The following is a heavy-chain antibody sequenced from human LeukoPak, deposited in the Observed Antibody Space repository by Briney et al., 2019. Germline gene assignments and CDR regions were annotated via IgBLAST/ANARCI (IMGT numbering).Heavy chain of an antibody. D-gene: IGHD4-17*01. J-gene: IGHJ4*02. CDR2: ILYDGSNK. CDR3: AKGDDYGDLFDY. CDR1: GFTFSSSG. V-gene: IGHV3-30*18. Sequence: VQPGRSLRLSCAASGFTFSSSGMHWVRQAPGKGLGGVAVILYDGSNKYSADSVKGRFTISRDNSKNTLYLQMNSLRAEDTAVYYCAKGDDYGDLFDYWGQGTLVTVSP.